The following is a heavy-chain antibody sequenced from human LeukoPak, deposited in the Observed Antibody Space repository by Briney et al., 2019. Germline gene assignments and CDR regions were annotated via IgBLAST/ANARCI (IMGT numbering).Heavy chain of an antibody. CDR3: ARMGYGDYSNY. CDR1: GGSFSGYY. J-gene: IGHJ4*02. V-gene: IGHV4-34*01. Sequence: SETLSLTCAVYGGSFSGYYWSWIRQPPGKGLEGFGEINHSGSPNYNPSLKSRVTISVDSSKNQFSLKLSTVTAADTAVYYCARMGYGDYSNYWGQGTLVTVSS. D-gene: IGHD4-17*01. CDR2: INHSGSP.